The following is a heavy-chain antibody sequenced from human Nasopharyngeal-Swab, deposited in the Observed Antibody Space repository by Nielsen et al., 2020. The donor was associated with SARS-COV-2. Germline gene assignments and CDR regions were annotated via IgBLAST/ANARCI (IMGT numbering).Heavy chain of an antibody. D-gene: IGHD6-19*01. CDR3: AKVVSTVAHDYYYGMDV. Sequence: GESLKISCAASGSTFSDYNMSWIRQAPGKGLEWVSYISSSSSYTNYADSVKGRFTISRDNAKNSLYLQMNSLRAEDTAVYYCAKVVSTVAHDYYYGMDVWGRWTTVPVSS. J-gene: IGHJ6*02. CDR1: GSTFSDYN. V-gene: IGHV3-11*06. CDR2: ISSSSSYT.